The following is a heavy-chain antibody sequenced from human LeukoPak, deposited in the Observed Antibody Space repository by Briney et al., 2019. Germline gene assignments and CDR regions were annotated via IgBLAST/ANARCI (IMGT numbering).Heavy chain of an antibody. D-gene: IGHD1-26*01. V-gene: IGHV3-64D*09. CDR2: ISNKGGST. Sequence: GRSLRLSCSASGFTFSSYGMHWVRQAPGKGLEYVSGISNKGGSTYYADSVKGRFTISRDNSKNTLHLQMSSLRADDTAVYYCVKSGTWADFDSWGQGTLVTVSS. CDR3: VKSGTWADFDS. CDR1: GFTFSSYG. J-gene: IGHJ4*02.